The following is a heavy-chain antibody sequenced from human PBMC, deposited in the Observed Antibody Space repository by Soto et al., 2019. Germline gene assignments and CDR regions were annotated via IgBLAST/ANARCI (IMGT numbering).Heavy chain of an antibody. Sequence: EGQLVESGGGLVKPGGSLRLSWAASGFIFTNYGMHWVRQAPGKGLEWVASINRTGDDVLYADSVKGRFSISRDNAKNSLSLQMSSLRVEDTSVYYCATDSLYSTTWYDYFDLWGQGTLVTVSS. CDR1: GFIFTNYG. CDR2: INRTGDDV. CDR3: ATDSLYSTTWYDYFDL. D-gene: IGHD4-17*01. V-gene: IGHV3-21*06. J-gene: IGHJ5*02.